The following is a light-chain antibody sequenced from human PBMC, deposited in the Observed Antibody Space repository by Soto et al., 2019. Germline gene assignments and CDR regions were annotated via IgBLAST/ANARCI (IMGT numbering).Light chain of an antibody. V-gene: IGKV1D-16*01. CDR1: QSINRW. CDR3: QQYNLYPPT. CDR2: AAS. J-gene: IGKJ4*01. Sequence: DIQMTQSPSSLSASVGDRVTITCRASQSINRWLAWYQQKPEKAPKSLIFAASNLQSGVPSRFSGSGSGTDFTLTISGLKPEDCGTYSCQQYNLYPPTVGGGNKVE.